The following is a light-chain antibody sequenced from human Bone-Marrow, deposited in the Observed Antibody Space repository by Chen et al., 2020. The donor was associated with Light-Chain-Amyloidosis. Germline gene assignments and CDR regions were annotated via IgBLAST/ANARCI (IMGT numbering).Light chain of an antibody. CDR1: QSLMQNNGYNF. CDR2: LAS. J-gene: IGKJ2*01. CDR3: MQTLQPLRT. V-gene: IGKV2-28*01. Sequence: IVMTQSPLSLAVTPGESASISCTSNQSLMQNNGYNFLDWYLQKPGQSPQLLIYLASDRASWVPDRFSGSGSGKDFTLKITSVEADDVGVYFCMQTLQPLRTFGQGTKLEI.